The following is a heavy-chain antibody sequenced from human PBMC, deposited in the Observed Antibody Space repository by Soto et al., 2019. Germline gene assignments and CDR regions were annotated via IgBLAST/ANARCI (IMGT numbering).Heavy chain of an antibody. D-gene: IGHD5-12*01. Sequence: PSQTRSLTCAISVDSVSSNSATWNWIRQSPSRGLEWLGRTYYRSKWYNDYAVSVKSLITINPDTSKNQFSLQLNSVTPEDTAVYYCASLGYGFAYSGMDVWGQGTTVTVSS. CDR3: ASLGYGFAYSGMDV. V-gene: IGHV6-1*01. J-gene: IGHJ6*02. CDR1: VDSVSSNSAT. CDR2: TYYRSKWYN.